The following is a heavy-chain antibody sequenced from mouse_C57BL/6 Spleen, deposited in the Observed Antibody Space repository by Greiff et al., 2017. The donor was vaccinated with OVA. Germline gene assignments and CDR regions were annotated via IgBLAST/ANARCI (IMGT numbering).Heavy chain of an antibody. J-gene: IGHJ2*01. V-gene: IGHV1-64*01. CDR3: ARQSSGYFDY. CDR1: GYTFTSYW. D-gene: IGHD3-2*02. CDR2: IHPNSGST. Sequence: QVQLQQPGAELVKPGASVKLSCKASGYTFTSYWMHWVKQRPGQGLEWIGMIHPNSGSTNYNEKFKSKATLTVDKSSSTAYMQLSSLTSEDAAVYYCARQSSGYFDYWGQGTTLTVSS.